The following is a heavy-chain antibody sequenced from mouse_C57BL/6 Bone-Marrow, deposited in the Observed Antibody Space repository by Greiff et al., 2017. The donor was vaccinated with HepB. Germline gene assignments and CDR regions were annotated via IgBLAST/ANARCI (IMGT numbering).Heavy chain of an antibody. V-gene: IGHV7-1*01. Sequence: EVNVVESGGGLVQSGRSLRLSCATSGFTFSDFYMEWVRQAPGKGLEWIAASRNKANDYTTEYSASVKARFIVSKDTSQSILYLQMNALSAEDTAIYCCARDAGSSAWFAYWGQGTLVTVSA. J-gene: IGHJ3*01. CDR2: SRNKANDYTT. CDR1: GFTFSDFY. D-gene: IGHD3-2*02. CDR3: ARDAGSSAWFAY.